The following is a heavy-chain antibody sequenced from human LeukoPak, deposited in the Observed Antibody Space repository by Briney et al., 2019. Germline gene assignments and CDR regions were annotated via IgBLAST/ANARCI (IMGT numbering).Heavy chain of an antibody. CDR3: ARDLSIAAPGTDFDY. V-gene: IGHV1-2*02. J-gene: IGHJ4*02. CDR2: INPNSGGT. D-gene: IGHD6-13*01. Sequence: GASVKVSCKASGYTFTGYSVHWVRQAPGQGLEWMGWINPNSGGTKCALKFQGRVTMTRDTSISTAYMELSRLTSDDTAVYYCARDLSIAAPGTDFDYWGQGTLVTVFS. CDR1: GYTFTGYS.